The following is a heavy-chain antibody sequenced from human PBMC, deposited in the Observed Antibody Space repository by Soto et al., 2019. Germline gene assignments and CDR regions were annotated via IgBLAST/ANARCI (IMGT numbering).Heavy chain of an antibody. CDR3: ARPSVAGSWGPFDF. Sequence: SETLSLTCAVYGYSINNGHYWAWIRQPPGKGLEWIGEINHSGSTNYNPSLESRVTISIDTSKNQFSLRLSSVTAADTAVYYCARPSVAGSWGPFDFWGQGTLVTVSS. CDR2: INHSGST. J-gene: IGHJ4*02. CDR1: GYSINNGHY. V-gene: IGHV4-38-2*01. D-gene: IGHD6-19*01.